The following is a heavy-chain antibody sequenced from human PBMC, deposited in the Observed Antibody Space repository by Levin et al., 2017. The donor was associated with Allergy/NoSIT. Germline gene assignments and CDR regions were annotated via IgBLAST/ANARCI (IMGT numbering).Heavy chain of an antibody. J-gene: IGHJ4*02. D-gene: IGHD3-10*01. Sequence: SETLSLTCAVYGGSFSGYYWSWIRQPPGKGLEWIGEINHSGSTNYNPSLKSRVTISVDTSKNQFSLKLSSVTAADTAVYYCARGGAVVMARRVRFYFDYWGQGTLVTVSS. CDR2: INHSGST. CDR1: GGSFSGYY. V-gene: IGHV4-34*01. CDR3: ARGGAVVMARRVRFYFDY.